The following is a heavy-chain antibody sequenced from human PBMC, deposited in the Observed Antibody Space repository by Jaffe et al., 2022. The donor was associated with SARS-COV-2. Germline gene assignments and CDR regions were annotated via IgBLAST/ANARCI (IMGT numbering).Heavy chain of an antibody. CDR2: INPSGGST. J-gene: IGHJ3*02. D-gene: IGHD1-26*01. V-gene: IGHV1-46*01. Sequence: QVQLVQSGAEVKKPGASVKVSCKASGYTFTSYYMHWVRQAPGQGLEWMGIINPSGGSTSYAQKFQGRVTMTRDTSTSTVYMELSSLRSEDTAVYYCARATLGGSYARRAFDIWGQGTMVTVSS. CDR1: GYTFTSYY. CDR3: ARATLGGSYARRAFDI.